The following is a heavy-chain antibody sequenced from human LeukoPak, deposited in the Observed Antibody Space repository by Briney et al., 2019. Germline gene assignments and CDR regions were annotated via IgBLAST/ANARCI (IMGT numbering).Heavy chain of an antibody. V-gene: IGHV3-66*04. CDR1: GFAVSSYY. CDR2: LYSGGSA. J-gene: IGHJ4*02. CDR3: ARHTFTLSRPLDS. Sequence: PGESLRLSCAASGFAVSSYYMSWVRQAPGQGLDWVSILYSGGSAFYSDSVKGRFSISRDNSRNTLFLQLNSLRVEDTAVYYCARHTFTLSRPLDSWGQGTLVTVS. D-gene: IGHD3-22*01.